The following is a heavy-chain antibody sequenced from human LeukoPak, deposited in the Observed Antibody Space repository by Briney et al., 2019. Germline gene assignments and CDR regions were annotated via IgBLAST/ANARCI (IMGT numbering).Heavy chain of an antibody. Sequence: PSETLSLTCAVYGGSFSGYYWSWIRQPPGKGLEWIGEINHSGSTNYNPSLKSRVTTSVDTSKNQFSLKLSSVTAADTAVYYCTRGNQWRHYYYYMDVWGKGTTVTISS. J-gene: IGHJ6*03. CDR3: TRGNQWRHYYYYMDV. CDR1: GGSFSGYY. V-gene: IGHV4-34*01. CDR2: INHSGST. D-gene: IGHD6-19*01.